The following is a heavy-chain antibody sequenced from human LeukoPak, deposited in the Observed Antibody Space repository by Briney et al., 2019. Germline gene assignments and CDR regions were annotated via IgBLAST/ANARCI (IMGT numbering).Heavy chain of an antibody. D-gene: IGHD3-3*01. CDR1: GFTVSSNY. Sequence: GGSLRLSCAASGFTVSSNYMSWVRQAPGEGLEWVSVIYSGGSTYYADSVKGRFTISRDNSKNTLYLQMNSLRAEDTAVYYCARDGITIFGVVLSYFDYWGQGTLVTVSS. J-gene: IGHJ4*02. CDR2: IYSGGST. V-gene: IGHV3-66*02. CDR3: ARDGITIFGVVLSYFDY.